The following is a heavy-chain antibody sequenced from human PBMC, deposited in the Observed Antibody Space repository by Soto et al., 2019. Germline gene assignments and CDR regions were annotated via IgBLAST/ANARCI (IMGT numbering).Heavy chain of an antibody. CDR2: IDPHSGGT. D-gene: IGHD2-15*01. CDR3: ASRDRIEEY. V-gene: IGHV1-2*02. CDR1: GYSFTGYS. J-gene: IGHJ4*02. Sequence: ASVKVSCKISGYSFTGYSLHWVRQAPGQGLEWMGWIDPHSGGTNYAQKFRGRVTMTGATSVSTAYMELRRLTSDDTAVYYCASRDRIEEYWGQGTPVTVSS.